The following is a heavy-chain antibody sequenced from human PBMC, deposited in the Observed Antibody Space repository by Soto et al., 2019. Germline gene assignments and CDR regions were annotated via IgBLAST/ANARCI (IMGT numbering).Heavy chain of an antibody. CDR3: SKRFDYGDDDAFDI. CDR2: ISGSGAST. Sequence: EVQLLESGGDLVQPGGSLRLSCETSGLTFSSHAMSWVRQAPGKGLEWVSSISGSGASTHYADSVKGRFTISRDNSKNTLSLQMSSLRVEDTAIYYCSKRFDYGDDDAFDIWGQGTIVPVSS. D-gene: IGHD4-17*01. J-gene: IGHJ3*02. CDR1: GLTFSSHA. V-gene: IGHV3-23*01.